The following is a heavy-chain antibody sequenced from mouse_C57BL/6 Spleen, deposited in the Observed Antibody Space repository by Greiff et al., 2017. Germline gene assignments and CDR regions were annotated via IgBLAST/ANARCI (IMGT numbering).Heavy chain of an antibody. CDR3: ARDQNDDYGTVTSYYAMDY. Sequence: EVMLVESGGGLVKPGGSLKLSCAASGFTFSRYAMSWVRQTPEKRLEWVATLSDGGSYTYYPDNVKGRFTISRDNAKNNLYLQMSHLKSEDTAMYYGARDQNDDYGTVTSYYAMDYWGQGTSVTVSS. V-gene: IGHV5-4*01. CDR2: LSDGGSYT. D-gene: IGHD2-4*01. CDR1: GFTFSRYA. J-gene: IGHJ4*01.